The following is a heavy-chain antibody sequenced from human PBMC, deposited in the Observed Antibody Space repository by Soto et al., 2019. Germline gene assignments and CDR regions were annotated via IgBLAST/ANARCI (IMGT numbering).Heavy chain of an antibody. J-gene: IGHJ4*02. CDR1: GFTFSSYS. Sequence: EVQLVESGGGLVKPGGSLRLSCAGSGFTFSSYSMYWVRQAPGKGLEWVSSISSSSSYIYYADSVKGRFTIPRDHAKNSLYLQMNSLRADDTAVYYCARGVKGSDYCGQGSLVTVSS. V-gene: IGHV3-21*01. CDR2: ISSSSSYI. D-gene: IGHD1-26*01. CDR3: ARGVKGSDY.